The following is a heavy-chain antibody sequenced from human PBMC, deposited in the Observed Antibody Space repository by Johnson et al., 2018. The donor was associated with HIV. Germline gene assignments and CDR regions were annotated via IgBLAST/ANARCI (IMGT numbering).Heavy chain of an antibody. D-gene: IGHD3-9*01. CDR2: INWKSGPI. J-gene: IGHJ3*02. CDR1: GFTFDDYA. CDR3: AKVYTAYLDWDAFDI. Sequence: VQLVESGGGLVHPGRSLRLSCAASGFTFDDYAMHWVRQAPGKGLEWVSGINWKSGPIGYAVSVKGRFTISRDNSKNSLYLQMNSLRPEDQALYFCAKVYTAYLDWDAFDIWGQGTMVTVSS. V-gene: IGHV3-9*01.